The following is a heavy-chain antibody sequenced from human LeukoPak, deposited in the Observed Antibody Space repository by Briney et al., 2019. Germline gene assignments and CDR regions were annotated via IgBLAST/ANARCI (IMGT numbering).Heavy chain of an antibody. D-gene: IGHD6-19*01. CDR1: GFTFSKYW. CDR2: IKTDGTVT. Sequence: PGGALRLSCAASGFTFSKYWMLWVRQAPGKGLESVSRIKTDGTVTTYAASLKGRSTVSRDNASNTMVLPMNSVGHEDTAVYYCATKQWLAPPPDSWGQGTPVTVSS. V-gene: IGHV3-74*01. J-gene: IGHJ4*02. CDR3: ATKQWLAPPPDS.